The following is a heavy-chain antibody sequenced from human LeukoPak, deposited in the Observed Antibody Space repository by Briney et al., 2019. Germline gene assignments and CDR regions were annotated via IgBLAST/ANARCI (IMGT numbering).Heavy chain of an antibody. CDR2: IYYSPST. CDR3: ARSDYDYYGMDV. J-gene: IGHJ6*02. V-gene: IGHV4-59*08. Sequence: WVGQARGKGREWIAYIYYSPSTNYTPSLQSRVTISVDTSTQHFSLKLSSVTATDTAVYSCARSDYDYYGMDVWGQGTPVTVSS.